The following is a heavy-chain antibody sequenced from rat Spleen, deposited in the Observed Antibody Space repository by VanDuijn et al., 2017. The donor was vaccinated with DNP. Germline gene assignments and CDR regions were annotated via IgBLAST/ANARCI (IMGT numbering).Heavy chain of an antibody. D-gene: IGHD4-3*01. CDR1: GFTFTDHA. V-gene: IGHV9-4*01. Sequence: IQLVQSGPELRKPGESVKISCKTSGFTFTDHAIHWVKQAPGKGLTWVGWINTYSGTPSYADDFKGRFVFSLEASASTANLQIINLKDEDTATYFCARRGGTSYWYLDFWGPGTMVTVSS. J-gene: IGHJ1*01. CDR3: ARRGGTSYWYLDF. CDR2: INTYSGTP.